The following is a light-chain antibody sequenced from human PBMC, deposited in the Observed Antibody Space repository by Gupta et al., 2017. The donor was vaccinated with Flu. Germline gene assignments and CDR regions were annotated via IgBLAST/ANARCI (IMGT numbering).Light chain of an antibody. Sequence: DIQMTPSPSSLSASVGDRVTITCRASQSISSYLNWYQQKPGKAPKLLIYAASSLESGVPSRFSGSGSGTDFTLTISSLQPEDFATYYCQQSDSTLFTFGHGTKVDIK. CDR2: AAS. CDR3: QQSDSTLFT. V-gene: IGKV1-39*01. J-gene: IGKJ3*01. CDR1: QSISSY.